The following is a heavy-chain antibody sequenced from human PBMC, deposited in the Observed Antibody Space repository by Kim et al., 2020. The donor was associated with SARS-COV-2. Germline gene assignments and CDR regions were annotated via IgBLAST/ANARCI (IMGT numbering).Heavy chain of an antibody. Sequence: SETLSLTCTVSGGSISSYYWSWIRQPPGKGLEWIGYIYYSGSTNYNPSLKSRVTISVDTSKNQFSLTRSSVTATATAVEYCSRDQGLGHEYGRDVWGQG. CDR3: SRDQGLGHEYGRDV. CDR1: GGSISSYY. J-gene: IGHJ6*02. CDR2: IYYSGST. V-gene: IGHV4-59*01.